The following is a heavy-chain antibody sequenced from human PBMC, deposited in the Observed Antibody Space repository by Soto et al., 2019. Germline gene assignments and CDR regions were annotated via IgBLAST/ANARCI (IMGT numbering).Heavy chain of an antibody. D-gene: IGHD5-18*01. CDR1: GGTFSDYA. J-gene: IGHJ6*02. Sequence: QVQLVQSGAEMRKPGSSLRVSCKASGGTFSDYAFSWVRQAPGQGLEWMVGIVPRFGSPNYAQKFGGRVTITADTSSSTVYMALSSLRFDDTAVYFCARDWIQLRLGKYSFNGMDVWGQGTTIIVSS. CDR3: ARDWIQLRLGKYSFNGMDV. V-gene: IGHV1-69*06. CDR2: IVPRFGSP.